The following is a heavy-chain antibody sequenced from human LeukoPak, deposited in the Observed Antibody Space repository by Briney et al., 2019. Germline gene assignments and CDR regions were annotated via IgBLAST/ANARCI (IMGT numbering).Heavy chain of an antibody. J-gene: IGHJ4*02. CDR2: ISYDGSNK. Sequence: PGGSQRLSCAASGFSFSSYAMHWVRQAPGKGLEWVAVISYDGSNKYYADSVKGRFTISGDNSKNTLSLQMNSLRAEDTAVYYCAKDRGRRIVVVPATKWGTFDYWGQGTLVTVSS. V-gene: IGHV3-30*04. CDR1: GFSFSSYA. CDR3: AKDRGRRIVVVPATKWGTFDY. D-gene: IGHD2-2*01.